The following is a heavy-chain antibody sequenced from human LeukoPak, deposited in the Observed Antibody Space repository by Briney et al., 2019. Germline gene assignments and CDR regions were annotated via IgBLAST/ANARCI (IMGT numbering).Heavy chain of an antibody. CDR1: GGTFSSYA. CDR3: ARGLRLGEFFFDY. Sequence: SVKVSCKASGGTFSSYAISWVRQAPGQGLEWMGRIIPIFGIANYAQKFQGRVTITADKSMSTAYMELSSLRSEDTAVYYCARGLRLGEFFFDYWGQGTLVTVSS. V-gene: IGHV1-69*04. J-gene: IGHJ4*02. CDR2: IIPIFGIA. D-gene: IGHD3-16*01.